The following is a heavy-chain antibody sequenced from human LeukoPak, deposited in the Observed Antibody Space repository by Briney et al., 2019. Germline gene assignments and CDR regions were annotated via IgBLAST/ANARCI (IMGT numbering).Heavy chain of an antibody. Sequence: PGGSLRLSCAASGFTFSSYAMSWVRQAPGKGLEWASAISGSGGSTYYADSVKGRFTISRDNSKSTLFLQMNSLRAEDTAVYYCAKDPRVGSRVATPCHWGQGTLVTVPS. CDR1: GFTFSSYA. D-gene: IGHD5-24*01. J-gene: IGHJ4*02. CDR3: AKDPRVGSRVATPCH. CDR2: ISGSGGST. V-gene: IGHV3-23*01.